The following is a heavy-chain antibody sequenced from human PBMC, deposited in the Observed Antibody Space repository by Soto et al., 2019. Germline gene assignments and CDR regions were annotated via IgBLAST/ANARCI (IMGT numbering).Heavy chain of an antibody. CDR2: IWYDGSNK. CDR1: GFTFSSYG. CDR3: AREPIVGATRGAFDI. V-gene: IGHV3-33*01. J-gene: IGHJ3*02. D-gene: IGHD1-26*01. Sequence: GGSLRLSCAASGFTFSSYGMHWVRQAPGKGLEWVAVIWYDGSNKYYADSVKGRLTISRDNSKNTLYLQMNSLRAEDTAVYYCAREPIVGATRGAFDIWGQGTMVTVSS.